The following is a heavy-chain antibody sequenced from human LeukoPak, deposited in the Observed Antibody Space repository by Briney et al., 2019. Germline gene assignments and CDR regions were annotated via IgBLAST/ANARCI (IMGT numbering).Heavy chain of an antibody. Sequence: SETLSLTCTVSGGSISSYYWSWIRQAPGKGLEWIGSIYYSGSTYYNPSLKSRVTISVDTSKNQFSLKLSSVTAADTAVYYCARARYGSGNYYYYMDVWGKGTTVTVSS. V-gene: IGHV4-59*12. CDR1: GGSISSYY. J-gene: IGHJ6*03. CDR3: ARARYGSGNYYYYMDV. CDR2: IYYSGST. D-gene: IGHD3-10*01.